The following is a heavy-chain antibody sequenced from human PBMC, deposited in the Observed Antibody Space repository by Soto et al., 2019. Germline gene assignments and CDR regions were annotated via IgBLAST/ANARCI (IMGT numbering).Heavy chain of an antibody. Sequence: EVQLLESGGGVVQPGGSLRLSCAASGFTFSDYAMSWVRQTPGTGLQWVLGVGGSDDDQHYADSVRGRFIVSRDNCKNTLNLQMNSRGADYSAIYYCAKVATAFNGVGDSFDMWGQGTEITVSS. CDR1: GFTFSDYA. CDR3: AKVATAFNGVGDSFDM. J-gene: IGHJ3*02. V-gene: IGHV3-23*01. CDR2: VGGSDDDQ. D-gene: IGHD2-21*02.